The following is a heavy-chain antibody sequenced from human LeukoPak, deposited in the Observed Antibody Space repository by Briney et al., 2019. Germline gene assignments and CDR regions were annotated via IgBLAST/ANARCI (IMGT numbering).Heavy chain of an antibody. Sequence: GASVKVSCKASGYTFTGYYMHWVRQAPGQGLEWMGWINPNSGGTNYAQKFQGRVTMTRDTSISTAYMELSRLRSDDTAVYYCARDGYCSGGSCYSIFDYWGQGTLVTVSS. CDR1: GYTFTGYY. CDR3: ARDGYCSGGSCYSIFDY. CDR2: INPNSGGT. D-gene: IGHD2-15*01. V-gene: IGHV1-2*02. J-gene: IGHJ4*02.